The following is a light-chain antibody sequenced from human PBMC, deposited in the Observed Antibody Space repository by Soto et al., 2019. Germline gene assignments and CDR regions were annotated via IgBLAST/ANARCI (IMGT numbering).Light chain of an antibody. CDR2: RAS. J-gene: IGKJ1*01. CDR1: QSVSSN. CDR3: QQYNNWPPWT. Sequence: MTQSPSTLSVYTGERVTLSCRASQSVSSNLAWYQQKPGQAPRLLIYRASTMAIGIPARFSGSGSGTEFTLTISSLQSEDFAVYYCQQYNNWPPWTFGQGTKVDIK. V-gene: IGKV3-15*01.